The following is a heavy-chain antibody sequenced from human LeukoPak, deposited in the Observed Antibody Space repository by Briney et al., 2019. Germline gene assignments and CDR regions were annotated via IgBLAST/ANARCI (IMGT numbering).Heavy chain of an antibody. CDR2: IYSSGST. D-gene: IGHD7-27*01. J-gene: IGHJ5*01. V-gene: IGHV4-61*02. Sequence: PSETLSLTCTVSGGSISSGSYFWSWIRQPAGRGLEWIGRIYSSGSTIYNPSLNSRVTISLDTSKNQFSLQLNSVTAADTAVYYCATGVEPGNWFDSWGQGTLVTVSS. CDR1: GGSISSGSYF. CDR3: ATGVEPGNWFDS.